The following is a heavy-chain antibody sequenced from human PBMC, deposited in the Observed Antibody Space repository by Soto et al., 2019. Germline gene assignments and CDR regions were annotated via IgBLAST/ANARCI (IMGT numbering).Heavy chain of an antibody. CDR2: IYYSGST. D-gene: IGHD2-21*02. J-gene: IGHJ4*02. Sequence: SETLSLTCTVSGGSISSSSYYWGWIRQPPGKGLEWIGSIYYSGSTYYNPSLKSRVTISVDTSKNQFSLKLSSVTAADTAVYYCAMSYGGNSVWTLAPRKYFDYWGQGTLVTVSS. CDR1: GGSISSSSYY. CDR3: AMSYGGNSVWTLAPRKYFDY. V-gene: IGHV4-39*01.